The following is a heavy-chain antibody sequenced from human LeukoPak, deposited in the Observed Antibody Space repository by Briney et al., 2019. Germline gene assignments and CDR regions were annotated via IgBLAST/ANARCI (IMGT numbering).Heavy chain of an antibody. J-gene: IGHJ4*02. CDR2: INSDGSRT. Sequence: GGSLRLSCAASGFTFSNSWMHWVRQAPGKGLVWVSRINSDGSRTSYADSVKGRFTISRDNAKNSLYLQMNSLRAEDTAVYYCARDPQAGNDVDLFDYWGQGTLVTVSS. V-gene: IGHV3-74*01. D-gene: IGHD1-1*01. CDR3: ARDPQAGNDVDLFDY. CDR1: GFTFSNSW.